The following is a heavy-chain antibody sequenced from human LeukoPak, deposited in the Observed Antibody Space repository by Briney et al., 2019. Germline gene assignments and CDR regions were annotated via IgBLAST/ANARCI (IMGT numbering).Heavy chain of an antibody. CDR3: ARDYGNIDY. Sequence: GGSLRLSCAASGFTLSSNYMSWVRQAPGQGLEWVSVIYSGGSTYYANSVKGRFTISRDNSKNTLYLQMHSLRAEDTAVYYCARDYGNIDYWGQGTLVTVSS. CDR2: IYSGGST. CDR1: GFTLSSNY. D-gene: IGHD4-11*01. V-gene: IGHV3-53*01. J-gene: IGHJ4*02.